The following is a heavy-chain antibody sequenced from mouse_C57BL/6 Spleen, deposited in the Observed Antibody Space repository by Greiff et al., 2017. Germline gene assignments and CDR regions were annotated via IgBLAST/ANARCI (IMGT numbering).Heavy chain of an antibody. Sequence: VQLQQSGAELVKPGASVKLSCKASGYTFTEYTIHWVKQRPGQGLEWIGWFYPGSGSIKYNEKFKDKATLTADKSSSTAYIELSRLTSEDSAVYFCARHEGVYGNYVNYYAMDYWGQGTSVTVSS. CDR3: ARHEGVYGNYVNYYAMDY. CDR2: FYPGSGSI. J-gene: IGHJ4*01. V-gene: IGHV1-62-2*01. CDR1: GYTFTEYT. D-gene: IGHD2-1*01.